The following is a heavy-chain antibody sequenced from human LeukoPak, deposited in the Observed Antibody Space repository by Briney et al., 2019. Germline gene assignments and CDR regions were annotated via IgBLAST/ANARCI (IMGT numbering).Heavy chain of an antibody. CDR3: ARDPAYYDSSGLTDY. Sequence: GGSLRLSCAASGFTFSDYHMNWFRQAPGKGLEWVSYSSSSGVDTEFGDSVKSRFTISRDNGKNSVYMQMNSLRAEYTAVYYCARDPAYYDSSGLTDYWGQGTLVTVSS. D-gene: IGHD3-22*01. CDR2: SSSSGVDT. V-gene: IGHV3-11*06. CDR1: GFTFSDYH. J-gene: IGHJ4*02.